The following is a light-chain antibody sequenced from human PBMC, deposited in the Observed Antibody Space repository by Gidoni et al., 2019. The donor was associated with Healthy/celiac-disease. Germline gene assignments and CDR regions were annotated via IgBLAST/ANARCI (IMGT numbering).Light chain of an antibody. CDR1: QNINSY. CDR2: AAS. V-gene: IGKV1-39*01. Sequence: DIQTTHSPSSLYASVGHRVTITCRASQNINSYLHWYQQKPGQAPKLLIYAASSLQSGVPSRFSGSGSGTDFTLTISSLQPEDFATYYCQQSYSTPLTFXGXTKVEIK. CDR3: QQSYSTPLT. J-gene: IGKJ4*01.